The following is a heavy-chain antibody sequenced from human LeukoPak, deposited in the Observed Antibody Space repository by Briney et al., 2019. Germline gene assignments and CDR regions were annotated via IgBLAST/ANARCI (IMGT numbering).Heavy chain of an antibody. CDR2: ISAYNGNT. CDR1: GYTCSKYG. CDR3: VIDRSYSSGWYPRGYFDY. V-gene: IGHV1-18*01. J-gene: IGHJ4*02. Sequence: ASVKVSCKASGYTCSKYGFSWVRQAPGQGLEWMGWISAYNGNTKYAEKLQGRVTMTTDTSTSTADMELRSLRSDDTAVYYCVIDRSYSSGWYPRGYFDYWGQGTLVTVSS. D-gene: IGHD6-19*01.